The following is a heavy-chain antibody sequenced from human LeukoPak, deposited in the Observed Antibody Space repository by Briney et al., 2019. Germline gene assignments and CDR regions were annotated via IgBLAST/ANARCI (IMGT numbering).Heavy chain of an antibody. CDR2: INHSGST. Sequence: PSETLSLTCAVYGGSFSGYYWSWIRQPPGKGLEWIGEINHSGSTNYNPPLKSRVTISVDTSKNQFSLKLSSVTAADTAVYYCARAPAAGDDWFDPWGQGTLVTVSS. CDR3: ARAPAAGDDWFDP. J-gene: IGHJ5*02. CDR1: GGSFSGYY. V-gene: IGHV4-34*01. D-gene: IGHD6-13*01.